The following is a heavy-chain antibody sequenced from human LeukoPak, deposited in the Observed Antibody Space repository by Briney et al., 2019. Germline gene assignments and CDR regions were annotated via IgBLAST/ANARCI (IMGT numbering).Heavy chain of an antibody. CDR1: GGSFSGYY. D-gene: IGHD1-26*01. CDR3: ARGDSGSYPGSYFDY. CDR2: INHSGST. J-gene: IGHJ4*02. V-gene: IGHV4-34*01. Sequence: PSETPSLTCAVYGGSFSGYYWSWIRQPPGKGLEWIGEINHSGSTNYNPSLKSRVTISVDTSKNQFSLKLSSVTAADTAVYYCARGDSGSYPGSYFDYWGQGTLVTVSS.